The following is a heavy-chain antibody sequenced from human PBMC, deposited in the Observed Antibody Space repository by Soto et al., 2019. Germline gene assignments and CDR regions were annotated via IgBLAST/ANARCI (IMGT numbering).Heavy chain of an antibody. CDR2: IYYSGST. CDR1: GGSISSSSYY. V-gene: IGHV4-39*01. D-gene: IGHD1-26*01. Sequence: PSETLSLTCTVSGGSISSSSYYWDWIRQPPGKGLEWIGSIYYSGSTYYNPSLKSRVTISVDTSKNQFSLQLNSVTPEDTAVYYCARGVRYSWMWELTAFDYWGQGTLVTVSS. J-gene: IGHJ4*02. CDR3: ARGVRYSWMWELTAFDY.